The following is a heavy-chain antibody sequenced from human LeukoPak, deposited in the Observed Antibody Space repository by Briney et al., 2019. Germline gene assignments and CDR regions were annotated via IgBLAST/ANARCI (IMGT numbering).Heavy chain of an antibody. CDR3: ARDLITGAPGADY. J-gene: IGHJ4*02. D-gene: IGHD7-27*01. CDR1: GFTFSSYW. CDR2: IKQDGSEK. Sequence: PGGSLRLSCAASGFTFSSYWMTWVRQAPGKGLEWVANIKQDGSEKYYVDSVKGRFTISRDNPKISLYLQMNSLRAEDTAVYYCARDLITGAPGADYWGQGTLVTVSS. V-gene: IGHV3-7*01.